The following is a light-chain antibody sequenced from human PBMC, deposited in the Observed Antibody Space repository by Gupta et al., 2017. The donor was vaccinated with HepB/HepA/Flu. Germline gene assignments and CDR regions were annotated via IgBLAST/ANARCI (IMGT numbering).Light chain of an antibody. V-gene: IGLV2-8*01. CDR1: SSDFGGYNE. CDR2: EDT. J-gene: IGLJ3*02. Sequence: QSALTQPPSAAGTAGQSVTNAWTGTSSDFGGYNEDAWYQQHPGKAHKLMNTEDTKRPSGVPDRFSGAKAGDTASRAVSGLQAEDEADYYGSSYAGSRNGVFGGG. CDR3: SSYAGSRNGV.